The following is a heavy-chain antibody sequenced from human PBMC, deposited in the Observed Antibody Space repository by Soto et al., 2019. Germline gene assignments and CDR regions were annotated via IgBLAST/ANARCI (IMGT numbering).Heavy chain of an antibody. Sequence: GGSLRLSCAASAFTFSTYSMNWVRQAPGKGLEWVASIDSSSVYIYYADSVKGRFTISRDNAKNSLYLQMNSLRAEDTAVYYCGRITDYCSSSTCSRPFDYWGQGTLVTVSS. CDR3: GRITDYCSSSTCSRPFDY. J-gene: IGHJ4*02. CDR1: AFTFSTYS. D-gene: IGHD2-2*01. CDR2: IDSSSVYI. V-gene: IGHV3-21*01.